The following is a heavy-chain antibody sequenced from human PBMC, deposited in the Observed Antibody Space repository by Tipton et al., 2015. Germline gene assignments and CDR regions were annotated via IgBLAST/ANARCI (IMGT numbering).Heavy chain of an antibody. V-gene: IGHV4-38-2*01. J-gene: IGHJ6*02. D-gene: IGHD2-15*01. CDR1: AYSISSDYY. CDR3: ARAPVVAATPEYPYYYYGMDV. Sequence: TLSLTCAVSAYSISSDYYWGWIRQPPGKGLEWIGSISHSGNTYYNPSLKSRVTISVDTSKNQFSLKLSSVTAADTAVYYCARAPVVAATPEYPYYYYGMDVWGQGTTVTVSS. CDR2: ISHSGNT.